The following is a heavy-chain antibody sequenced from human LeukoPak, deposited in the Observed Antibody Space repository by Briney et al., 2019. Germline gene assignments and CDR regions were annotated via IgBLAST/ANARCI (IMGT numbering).Heavy chain of an antibody. CDR1: GFTFSVYW. CDR2: ISGSGGGT. Sequence: GGSLRLSCAASGFTFSVYWMYWVRHAPGKGPEWVSGISGSGGGTYYADSVKGRFAISRDNSKNTLYLQMNSLRAENTAVYYCVQEGPRGLAFDIWGQGTKVTVSS. CDR3: VQEGPRGLAFDI. J-gene: IGHJ3*02. V-gene: IGHV3-23*01.